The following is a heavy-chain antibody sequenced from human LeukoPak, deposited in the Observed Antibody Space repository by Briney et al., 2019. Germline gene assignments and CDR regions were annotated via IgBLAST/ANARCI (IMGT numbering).Heavy chain of an antibody. J-gene: IGHJ4*02. Sequence: GASVKVSCKASGYTSTSYYMHWVRQAPGQGLEWMGWINPNSGGTNYAQKFQGRVTMTRDTSISTAYMELSRLRSDDTAVYYCARDSDHYDSSDFDYWGQGTLVTVSS. D-gene: IGHD3-22*01. V-gene: IGHV1-2*02. CDR1: GYTSTSYY. CDR3: ARDSDHYDSSDFDY. CDR2: INPNSGGT.